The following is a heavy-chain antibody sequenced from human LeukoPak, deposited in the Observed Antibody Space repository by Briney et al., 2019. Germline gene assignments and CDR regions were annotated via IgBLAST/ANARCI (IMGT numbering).Heavy chain of an antibody. CDR3: ARDKDVGATLLDY. V-gene: IGHV3-7*01. CDR2: IRQDGSEK. J-gene: IGHJ4*02. D-gene: IGHD1-26*01. Sequence: GGSLRLSCAASRFTFSTYWMSWVRQAPGKGLEWVANIRQDGSEKYYVDSVKGRFTISRDNAKNSLFLQMNSLRADDTAVYYCARDKDVGATLLDYWGQGTLVTVSS. CDR1: RFTFSTYW.